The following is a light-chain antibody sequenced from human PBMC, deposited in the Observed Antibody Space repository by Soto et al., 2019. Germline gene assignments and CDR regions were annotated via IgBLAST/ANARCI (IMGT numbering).Light chain of an antibody. CDR3: LQGSHWPWT. CDR1: QSLVSSDGNTY. CDR2: NVS. J-gene: IGKJ1*01. Sequence: DVVMTQSPLSLPVTLGQPASISCRSSQSLVSSDGNTYLNWFQQRPGQSPRRLIYNVSNRDSGVPVRFSGSGSGADFTLKISRVEAEDVGVYYCLQGSHWPWTFGQGTKVEI. V-gene: IGKV2-30*01.